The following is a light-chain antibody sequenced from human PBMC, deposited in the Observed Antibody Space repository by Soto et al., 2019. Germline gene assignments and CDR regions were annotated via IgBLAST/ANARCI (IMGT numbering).Light chain of an antibody. V-gene: IGKV1-33*01. CDR3: QQYDNLPIT. J-gene: IGKJ5*01. CDR1: QGISTH. Sequence: DTQMTQSPSSLSASLGDRVTITCQASQGISTHLSWYQQKPRRAPKVLIYDASTLETGVPSRFSGRGSGTDCTFTISSLQPEDIATYYCQQYDNLPITFGQGTRREIK. CDR2: DAS.